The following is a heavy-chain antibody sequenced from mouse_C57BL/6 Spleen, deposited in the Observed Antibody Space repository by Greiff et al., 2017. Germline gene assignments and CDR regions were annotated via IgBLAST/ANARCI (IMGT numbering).Heavy chain of an antibody. V-gene: IGHV1-80*01. CDR2: IYPGDGDT. CDR1: GYAFSSYW. D-gene: IGHD3-2*02. J-gene: IGHJ2*01. CDR3: AREGTAQASN. Sequence: QVQLKESGAELVKPGASVKISCKASGYAFSSYWMNWVKQRPGKGLEWIGQIYPGDGDTNYNGKFKGKATLTADKSSSTAYMQLSSLTSEDSAVYFCAREGTAQASNWGQGTTLTVSS.